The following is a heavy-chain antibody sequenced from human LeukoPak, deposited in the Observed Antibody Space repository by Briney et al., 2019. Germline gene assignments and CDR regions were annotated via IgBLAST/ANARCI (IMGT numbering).Heavy chain of an antibody. V-gene: IGHV5-51*01. Sequence: GESLKISCKVSGYSFATYWIGWVRQMPGKGLEWMGIIYPDDSDTRYSPSFQGQVTISADKSISTAYLQWSSLKASDTAMYYCARTVVPAVLSWFDPWGQGTLVTVSS. CDR3: ARTVVPAVLSWFDP. CDR1: GYSFATYW. J-gene: IGHJ5*02. CDR2: IYPDDSDT. D-gene: IGHD2-2*01.